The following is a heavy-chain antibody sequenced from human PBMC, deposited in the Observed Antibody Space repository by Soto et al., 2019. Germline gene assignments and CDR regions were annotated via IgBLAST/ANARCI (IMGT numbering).Heavy chain of an antibody. D-gene: IGHD3-16*01. CDR3: ARVRAGGGDYYYYYGMDV. Sequence: QVQLVQSGAEVKKPGASVKVSCKASGYTFTSYGISWVRQAPGQGLEWMGWISAYNGNTNYAQKLQGRVTMTTDTYTSTAYKELRSLRSDDTAVYYCARVRAGGGDYYYYYGMDVWGQGTTVTVSS. V-gene: IGHV1-18*01. CDR1: GYTFTSYG. CDR2: ISAYNGNT. J-gene: IGHJ6*02.